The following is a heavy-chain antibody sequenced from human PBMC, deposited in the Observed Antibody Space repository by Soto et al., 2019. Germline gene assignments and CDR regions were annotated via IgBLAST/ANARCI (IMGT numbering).Heavy chain of an antibody. CDR2: ISSSGRNT. V-gene: IGHV3-23*01. J-gene: IGHJ4*02. Sequence: EVQLLESGGGLVQPGGSLRLSCAASGFTFSSYAMSWVRQAPGKGLEWVAGISSSGRNTYYADSVKGRFTISRDNSKNSPYLQMDRRGAEDTALYYWAKEGPRRGGGYFDYWGQGTLVTVSS. CDR1: GFTFSSYA. D-gene: IGHD3-10*01. CDR3: AKEGPRRGGGYFDY.